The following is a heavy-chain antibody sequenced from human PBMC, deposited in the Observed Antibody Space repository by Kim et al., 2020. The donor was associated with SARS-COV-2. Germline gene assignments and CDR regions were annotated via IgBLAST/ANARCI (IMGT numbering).Heavy chain of an antibody. CDR3: ARPYGSGSYNWFDP. CDR2: IYYSGRT. Sequence: SETLSLTCTVSGGSISSSSYYWGWIRQPPGKGLEWIGSIYYSGRTYYNPSLKSRVTISVDTSKNQFSLKLSSVTAADTAVYYCARPYGSGSYNWFDPWGQGTLVTVSS. J-gene: IGHJ5*02. D-gene: IGHD3-10*01. CDR1: GGSISSSSYY. V-gene: IGHV4-39*01.